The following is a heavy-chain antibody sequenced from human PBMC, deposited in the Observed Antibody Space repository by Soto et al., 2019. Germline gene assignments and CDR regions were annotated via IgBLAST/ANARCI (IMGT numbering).Heavy chain of an antibody. CDR3: AREGGSTVCYDCYYGMDV. V-gene: IGHV1-69*13. D-gene: IGHD2-2*01. CDR1: GGTFSSYA. J-gene: IGHJ6*02. Sequence: SVKVSCKASGGTFSSYAISWVRQAPGQGLEWMGGIIPIFGTANYAQKFQGRVTITADESTSTAYMELSSLRSEDTAVYYCAREGGSTVCYDCYYGMDVWGQGTTVTVSS. CDR2: IIPIFGTA.